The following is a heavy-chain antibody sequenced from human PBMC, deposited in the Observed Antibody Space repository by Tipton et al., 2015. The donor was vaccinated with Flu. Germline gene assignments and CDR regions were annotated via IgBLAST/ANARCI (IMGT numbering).Heavy chain of an antibody. Sequence: QLVQSGAEVKKPGASMKVSCKASGYTFDDYFIHWVRQAPGQGLEWMGIINPSEGSTSNAQKFQGRVTMTSDTSTSTVYMELSSLRSEDTAVYYCARGSGFHLASVYWGQGTLVTVSS. J-gene: IGHJ4*02. CDR3: ARGSGFHLASVY. V-gene: IGHV1-46*02. CDR1: GYTFDDYF. D-gene: IGHD3-3*01. CDR2: INPSEGST.